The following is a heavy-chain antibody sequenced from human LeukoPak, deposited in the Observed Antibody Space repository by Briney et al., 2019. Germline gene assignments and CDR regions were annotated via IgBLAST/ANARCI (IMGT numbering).Heavy chain of an antibody. CDR2: INPNRGGT. D-gene: IGHD3-10*01. CDR1: GYTFTGYY. Sequence: AGVKVSRKASGYTFTGYYMHWVRQAPGQGLEWMGWINPNRGGTNYAQKFQGRVTKTRDTSISTAYMELSRLRSDDTAVYYCARQFDDPYGPPFTGFLTYWFDPWGQGTGHPVSS. CDR3: ARQFDDPYGPPFTGFLTYWFDP. J-gene: IGHJ5*02. V-gene: IGHV1-2*02.